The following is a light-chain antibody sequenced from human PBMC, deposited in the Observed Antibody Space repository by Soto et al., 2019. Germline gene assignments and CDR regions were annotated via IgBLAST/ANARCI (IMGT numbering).Light chain of an antibody. J-gene: IGLJ1*01. CDR1: RSDVGSYNY. Sequence: QPVLTQPPSASGSPGQSVTISCTGTRSDVGSYNYVSWYQQRPGKAPKLMIYEVHKRPSGVPDRFSGSKSGNTASLTVSGLQAEDEADYYCSSYAGSNNFVAFGSGTKVTVL. CDR2: EVH. CDR3: SSYAGSNNFVA. V-gene: IGLV2-8*01.